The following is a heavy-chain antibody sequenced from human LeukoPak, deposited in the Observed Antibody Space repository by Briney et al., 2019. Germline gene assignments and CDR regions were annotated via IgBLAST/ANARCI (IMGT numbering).Heavy chain of an antibody. CDR1: GFTFSSYS. D-gene: IGHD2-2*01. Sequence: GGSLRLSCAASGFTFSSYSMNWVRQAPGKGLEWVSYISSSSSTIYYADSVKGRFTISRDNAKNSLYLQMNSLRAEDTAVYYCARGYYGSSTRSPWWFDPWGQGTLVTVSS. CDR3: ARGYYGSSTRSPWWFDP. CDR2: ISSSSSTI. J-gene: IGHJ5*02. V-gene: IGHV3-48*01.